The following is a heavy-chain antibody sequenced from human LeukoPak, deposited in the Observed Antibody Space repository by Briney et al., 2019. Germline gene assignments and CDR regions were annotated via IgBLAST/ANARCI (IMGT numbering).Heavy chain of an antibody. D-gene: IGHD7-27*01. CDR1: GASISSHY. V-gene: IGHV4-59*11. CDR2: IYYRGST. J-gene: IGHJ5*02. CDR3: AKLEVGRFDP. Sequence: KPSETLSLTCTVSGASISSHYWCWIRQPPGTGLEWIGDIYYRGSTTYNPSLKSRVSISLDTSRNQFSLNLSSVTAADTAVYYCAKLEVGRFDPWGQGTLVTVSS.